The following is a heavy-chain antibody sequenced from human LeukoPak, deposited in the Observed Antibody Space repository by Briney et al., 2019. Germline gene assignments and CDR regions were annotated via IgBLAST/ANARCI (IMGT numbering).Heavy chain of an antibody. D-gene: IGHD3-22*01. CDR2: IYTSGST. CDR3: ARVRIVVDNNRRSVVAFDI. J-gene: IGHJ3*02. V-gene: IGHV4-4*07. CDR1: GGSISSYY. Sequence: SETLSLTCTVSGGSISSYYWSWIRQPAGKGLEWIGRIYTSGSTNYNPSLKSRVTMSVDTSKNQFSLKLSSVTAADTAVYYCARVRIVVDNNRRSVVAFDIWGQGTMVTVSS.